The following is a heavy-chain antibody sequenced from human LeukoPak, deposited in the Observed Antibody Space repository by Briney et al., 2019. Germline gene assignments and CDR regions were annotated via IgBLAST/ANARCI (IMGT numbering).Heavy chain of an antibody. CDR2: IYYSGST. CDR3: ARDNPVDYYNNYGMDV. Sequence: PSETLSLTCTVSGGSISSYYWSWIRQPPGKGLEWIGYIYYSGSTNYNPSLKSRVTISVDTSKNQFSLKLSSVTAADTAVYYCARDNPVDYYNNYGMDVWGQGITVIVSS. J-gene: IGHJ6*02. V-gene: IGHV4-59*12. D-gene: IGHD1-14*01. CDR1: GGSISSYY.